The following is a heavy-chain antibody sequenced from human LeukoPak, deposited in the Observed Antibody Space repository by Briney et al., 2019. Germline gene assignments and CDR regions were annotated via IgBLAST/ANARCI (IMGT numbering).Heavy chain of an antibody. D-gene: IGHD3-22*01. V-gene: IGHV3-21*01. CDR2: ISSSSSYI. CDR1: GFTFSSYS. J-gene: IGHJ5*02. Sequence: GGSLRLSCAASGFTFSSYSMNWVRQAPGKGLEWVSSISSSSSYIYYADSVKGRFTISRDNAKNSLYLQMNSLRAEDTAVYYCARSRDYYDRSGYPAWGQGTLVTVSS. CDR3: ARSRDYYDRSGYPA.